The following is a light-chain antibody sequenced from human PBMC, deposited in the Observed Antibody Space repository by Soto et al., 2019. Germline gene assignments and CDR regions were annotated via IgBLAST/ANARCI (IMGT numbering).Light chain of an antibody. CDR2: EVN. CDR3: SSYAGSSNV. CDR1: SSDVGGYNY. Sequence: QSVLTQPPSASGSPGQSGAISCTGTSSDVGGYNYVSWYQQHPGKAPKLMIYEVNKRPSGVPDRFSGSKSGNTVSLTVSGLQAEDEADYYCSSYAGSSNVFGTGTKVTVL. V-gene: IGLV2-8*01. J-gene: IGLJ1*01.